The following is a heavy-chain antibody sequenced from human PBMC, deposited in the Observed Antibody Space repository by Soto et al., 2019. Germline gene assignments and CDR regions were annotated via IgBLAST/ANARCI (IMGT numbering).Heavy chain of an antibody. CDR2: IYPGDSDT. CDR1: GYIFASYW. CDR3: ARTRSFTLGFYYDGMDV. D-gene: IGHD6-6*01. V-gene: IGHV5-51*01. J-gene: IGHJ6*02. Sequence: GESLKISCQGSGYIFASYWNGWVRQMPGKDLELVGIIYPGDSDTRYSPSFQGQVTISADKSLMTAYLQWTSLKASDTALYYCARTRSFTLGFYYDGMDVWGQGTTVTVSS.